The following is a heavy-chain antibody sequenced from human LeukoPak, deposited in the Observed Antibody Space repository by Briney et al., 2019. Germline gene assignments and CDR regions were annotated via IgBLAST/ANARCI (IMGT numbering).Heavy chain of an antibody. J-gene: IGHJ3*02. CDR1: GFTFSSYA. CDR2: ISGSGDNT. CDR3: AKGLLFTIIVVVNADAFDI. V-gene: IGHV3-23*01. D-gene: IGHD3-22*01. Sequence: GGSLRLSCAASGFTFSSYAMSWVRQAPGKGLEWVSAISGSGDNTYYADSVKGRFTISRDNSKNTLYLQMNSLRAEDTAVYYRAKGLLFTIIVVVNADAFDIWGQGTMVTVSS.